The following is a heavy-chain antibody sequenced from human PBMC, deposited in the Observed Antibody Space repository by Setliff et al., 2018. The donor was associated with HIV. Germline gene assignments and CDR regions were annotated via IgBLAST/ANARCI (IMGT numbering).Heavy chain of an antibody. D-gene: IGHD1-26*01. CDR3: ARGTFSGSYSYYYYGMDV. CDR2: INPSSGST. CDR1: GYTFTSYY. Sequence: ASVKVSCKASGYTFTSYYMHWVRQAPGQGLEWMGIINPSSGSTSYAQKVQGRVTITADKSTSTAYMELSSLRSEDTAVYYCARGTFSGSYSYYYYGMDVWGQGTTVTVS. V-gene: IGHV1-46*01. J-gene: IGHJ6*02.